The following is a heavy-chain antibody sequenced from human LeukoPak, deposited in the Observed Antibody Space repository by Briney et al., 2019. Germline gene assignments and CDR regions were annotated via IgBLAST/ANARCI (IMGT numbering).Heavy chain of an antibody. CDR2: INQDGTEK. D-gene: IGHD6-13*01. CDR3: ARGPLIAAAGTW. Sequence: GGSRRLSCAASGFTFSSYWMSWVRQAPGGGLEWVAKINQDGTEKAYVDSVRGRFTISRDNAKNSLFLQMNSLRAEDTAVYYCARGPLIAAAGTWWGQGTLVTVSS. CDR1: GFTFSSYW. V-gene: IGHV3-7*03. J-gene: IGHJ4*02.